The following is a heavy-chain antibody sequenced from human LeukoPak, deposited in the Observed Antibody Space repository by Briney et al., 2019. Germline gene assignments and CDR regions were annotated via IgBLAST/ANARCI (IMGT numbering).Heavy chain of an antibody. CDR1: GGSISSYY. CDR3: ARADNFYDILTGYSNWFDP. J-gene: IGHJ5*02. CDR2: IYYSGST. D-gene: IGHD3-9*01. Sequence: PSETLSLTCTVSGGSISSYYWSWIRQPPGNGLEWIGYIYYSGSTNYNPPLKSRVTISVDPSTNQFSLKLSSVTAADTAVYYCARADNFYDILTGYSNWFDPWGQGTLVTVSS. V-gene: IGHV4-59*01.